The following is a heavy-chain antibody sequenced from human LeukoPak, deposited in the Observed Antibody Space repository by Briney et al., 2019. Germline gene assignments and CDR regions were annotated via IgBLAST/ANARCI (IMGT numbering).Heavy chain of an antibody. J-gene: IGHJ4*02. D-gene: IGHD2-2*02. CDR2: IYWNDDK. CDR3: AHRRRYCSSTSCYTADDY. CDR1: GFSLSTSGVG. Sequence: SGPTLVNPTQTLTLTCTFSGFSLSTSGVGVGWIRQPPGEALEGLALIYWNDDKRYSPSLKSRLTITKDTSKNQVVLTMTNMDPVDTATHYCAHRRRYCSSTSCYTADDYWGQGTLVTVSS. V-gene: IGHV2-5*01.